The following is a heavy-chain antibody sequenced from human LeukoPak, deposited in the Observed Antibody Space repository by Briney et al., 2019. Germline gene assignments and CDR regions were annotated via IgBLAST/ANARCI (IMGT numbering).Heavy chain of an antibody. CDR1: GFTFSSYS. J-gene: IGHJ4*02. V-gene: IGHV3-21*01. CDR3: AKDLFRVGYGYLGY. Sequence: GGSLRLSCAASGFTFSSYSMNWVRQAPGKGLEWVSSISSSSSYIYYADSVKGRFTISRDNSKNTLYLQMNSLRAEDTAVYYCAKDLFRVGYGYLGYWGQGTLVTVSS. D-gene: IGHD5-18*01. CDR2: ISSSSSYI.